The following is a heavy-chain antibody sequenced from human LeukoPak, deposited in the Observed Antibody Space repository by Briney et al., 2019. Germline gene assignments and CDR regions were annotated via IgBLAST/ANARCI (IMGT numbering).Heavy chain of an antibody. CDR1: GGSISSYY. CDR3: ARECYDFWSGYYYYYGMDV. Sequence: SETLSLTCTVSGGSISSYYWSWTRQPAGKGLEWIGRIYTSGSTNYNPSLKSRVTMSVDTSKNQFSLKLSSVTAADTAVYYCARECYDFWSGYYYYYGMDVWGQGTTVTVSS. D-gene: IGHD3-3*01. V-gene: IGHV4-4*07. CDR2: IYTSGST. J-gene: IGHJ6*02.